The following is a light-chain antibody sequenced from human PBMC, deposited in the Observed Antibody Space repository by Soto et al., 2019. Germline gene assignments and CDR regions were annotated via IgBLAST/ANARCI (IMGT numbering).Light chain of an antibody. J-gene: IGKJ1*01. CDR2: AAS. Sequence: DIQLTQSPSFLPASVGDRVTITCRTSQGISSYLAWYQQKPGKAPKLLIYAASTLQSGVPSRFSGSGSGTEFTLTISSLQPEDFANYYGQQLNSYPRWTFGQGTKVDIK. V-gene: IGKV1-9*01. CDR3: QQLNSYPRWT. CDR1: QGISSY.